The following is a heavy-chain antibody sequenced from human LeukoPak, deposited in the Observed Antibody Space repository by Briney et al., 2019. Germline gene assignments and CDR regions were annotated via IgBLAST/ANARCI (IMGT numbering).Heavy chain of an antibody. CDR2: IYYSGTT. J-gene: IGHJ5*02. Sequence: SETLSLTCTVSGGSISSSSYYWGWIRQPPGKGLEWIGSIYYSGTTHYNPSLESRVTISVDTSKNQFSLKLASVTAADTAVYYCARDQLAAAGTWFDPWGQGTLVTVSS. CDR1: GGSISSSSYY. D-gene: IGHD6-13*01. CDR3: ARDQLAAAGTWFDP. V-gene: IGHV4-39*07.